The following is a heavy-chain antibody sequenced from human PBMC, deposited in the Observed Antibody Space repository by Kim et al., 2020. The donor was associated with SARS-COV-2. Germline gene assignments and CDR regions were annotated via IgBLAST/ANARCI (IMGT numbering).Heavy chain of an antibody. V-gene: IGHV3-23*01. Sequence: GGSLRLSCAASGFTFSSYAMSGVRQAPGKGLEWVSAISGSGGSTYYADSVKGRFTISRDNSKNTLYLQMNSLRAEDTAVYYCAKKTDCSSTSCYDPNKIDYWGQGTLVTVSS. CDR3: AKKTDCSSTSCYDPNKIDY. J-gene: IGHJ4*02. CDR2: ISGSGGST. CDR1: GFTFSSYA. D-gene: IGHD2-2*01.